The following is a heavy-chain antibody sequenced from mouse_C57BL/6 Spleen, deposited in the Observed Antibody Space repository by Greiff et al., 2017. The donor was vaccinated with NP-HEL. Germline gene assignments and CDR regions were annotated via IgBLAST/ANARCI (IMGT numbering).Heavy chain of an antibody. CDR3: ARSSYGYWYFDV. CDR2: IYPGDGDT. CDR1: GYAFSSYW. Sequence: VKLMESGAELVKPGASVKISCKASGYAFSSYWMNWVKQRPGKGLEWIGQIYPGDGDTNYNGKFKGKATLTADKSSSTAYMQLSSLTSEDSAVYFCARSSYGYWYFDVWGTGTTVTVSS. J-gene: IGHJ1*03. V-gene: IGHV1-80*01. D-gene: IGHD1-1*02.